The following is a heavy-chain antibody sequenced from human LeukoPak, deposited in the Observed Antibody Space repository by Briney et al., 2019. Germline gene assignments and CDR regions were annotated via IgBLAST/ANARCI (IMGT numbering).Heavy chain of an antibody. D-gene: IGHD1-26*01. CDR2: INPSGGST. Sequence: ASVKVSCKASGCTFTSYYMHWVRQAPGQGLEWMGIINPSGGSTSYAQKFQGRVTMTRDMSTSTVYMELSSLRSEDTAVYYCARALEGATRGYWFDPWGQGTLVTVSS. CDR3: ARALEGATRGYWFDP. CDR1: GCTFTSYY. J-gene: IGHJ5*02. V-gene: IGHV1-46*01.